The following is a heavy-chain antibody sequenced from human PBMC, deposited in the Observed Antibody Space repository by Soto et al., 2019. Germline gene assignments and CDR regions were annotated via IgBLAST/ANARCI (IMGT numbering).Heavy chain of an antibody. J-gene: IGHJ3*02. CDR1: GGSFSGYY. D-gene: IGHD6-13*01. CDR2: INHSGST. Sequence: PSETLSLTCAVYGGSFSGYYWSWIRQPPGKGLEWIGEINHSGSTNYNPSLKSRVTISVDTSKNQFSLKLSSVTAADTAVYYCARAPGIRTAFDIWGQGTMVTVSS. V-gene: IGHV4-34*01. CDR3: ARAPGIRTAFDI.